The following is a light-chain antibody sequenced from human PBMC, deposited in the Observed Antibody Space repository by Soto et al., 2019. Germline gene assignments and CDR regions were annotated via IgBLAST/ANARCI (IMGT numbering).Light chain of an antibody. CDR1: QSVSGTY. CDR2: GAS. CDR3: QQYGTSRWT. V-gene: IGKV3-20*01. Sequence: EIVLTQSPGTLSLSPGERATLSCRASQSVSGTYLAWYQQKPGPAPRLLIYGASSRATGIPERFSGSGSGTEFTLTISRLQPEDFAVYYCQQYGTSRWTFGQGTKVEIK. J-gene: IGKJ1*01.